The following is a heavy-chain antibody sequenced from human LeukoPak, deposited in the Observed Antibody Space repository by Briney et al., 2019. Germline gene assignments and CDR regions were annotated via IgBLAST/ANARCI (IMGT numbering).Heavy chain of an antibody. V-gene: IGHV3-49*04. J-gene: IGHJ6*03. CDR1: GFTFSSYA. D-gene: IGHD2-2*01. Sequence: PGGSLKLSCAASGFTFSSYAMHWVRQAPGKGLEWVGFIRSKAYGGTTEYAASVKGRFTISRDDSKSIAYLQMNSLKTEDTAVYYCTRDQYQLLGDYYYYYYMDVWGKGTTVTVSS. CDR2: IRSKAYGGTT. CDR3: TRDQYQLLGDYYYYYYMDV.